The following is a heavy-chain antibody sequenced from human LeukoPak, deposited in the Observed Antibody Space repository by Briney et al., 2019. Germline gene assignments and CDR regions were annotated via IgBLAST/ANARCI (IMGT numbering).Heavy chain of an antibody. Sequence: GGSLRLSCAASGFTFSSYGMHWVRQAPGKGLEWVAFIRYDGSNKYYADSVKGRFTISRDNSKNTLYLQMNSLRAEDTAVYYCAKTEIATIFRSGNYWGQGTLVTVSS. D-gene: IGHD5-24*01. CDR2: IRYDGSNK. CDR3: AKTEIATIFRSGNY. V-gene: IGHV3-30*02. J-gene: IGHJ4*02. CDR1: GFTFSSYG.